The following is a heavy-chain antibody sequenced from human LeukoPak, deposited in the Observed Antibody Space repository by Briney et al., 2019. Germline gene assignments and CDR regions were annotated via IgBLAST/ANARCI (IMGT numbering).Heavy chain of an antibody. V-gene: IGHV4-38-2*02. CDR3: ARVPPHLIAAAGPDFDY. CDR1: GDSMTGYY. D-gene: IGHD6-13*01. CDR2: IYYTGNT. Sequence: PSETLSPTCSVSGDSMTGYYWGWIRQPPGKGLEWLGKIYYTGNTYYNSFLKGRFTISGDTSKNQFSLKLSSMTAADTAVYSCARVPPHLIAAAGPDFDYWGQGTLVTVSS. J-gene: IGHJ4*02.